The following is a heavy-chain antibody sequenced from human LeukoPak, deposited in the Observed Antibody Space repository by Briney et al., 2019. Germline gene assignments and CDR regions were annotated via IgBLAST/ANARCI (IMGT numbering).Heavy chain of an antibody. D-gene: IGHD5-18*01. CDR3: AKDSYSKGDY. J-gene: IGHJ4*02. V-gene: IGHV3-7*01. Sequence: GGSLRLSCAASGFTFSSYAMSWVRQAPGKGLEWVANIKNDGTVKNYVDPVKGRFTISRDNAKNSLYLQMNSLRAEDTGVYYCAKDSYSKGDYWGQGVLVTVSS. CDR1: GFTFSSYA. CDR2: IKNDGTVK.